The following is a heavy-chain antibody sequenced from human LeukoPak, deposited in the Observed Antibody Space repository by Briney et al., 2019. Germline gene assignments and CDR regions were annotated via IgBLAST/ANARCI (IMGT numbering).Heavy chain of an antibody. V-gene: IGHV1-69*05. CDR2: IIPIFGTA. CDR3: ARLTVVPAARGAGYYYYMDV. CDR1: GGTFSSYA. D-gene: IGHD2-2*01. Sequence: PVEVSCKASGGTFSSYAISWVRQAPGQGLEWMGGIIPIFGTANYAQKFQGRVTITTDESTSTAYMELSSLRSEDTAVYYCARLTVVPAARGAGYYYYMDVWGKGTTVTVSS. J-gene: IGHJ6*03.